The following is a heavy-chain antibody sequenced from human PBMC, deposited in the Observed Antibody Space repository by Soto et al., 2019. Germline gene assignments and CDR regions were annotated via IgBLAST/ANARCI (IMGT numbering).Heavy chain of an antibody. CDR1: GFAFSSYA. Sequence: EVQLLESGGGLVQPGGSLRLSCAASGFAFSSYAMSWVRQVPGKGLEWVSTVTVGGGKTYYADSVKGRFTISRDNSKNTLYLQMNRLTAEDTAVFYCAKDDGSCWYVDYCGQGTLVTVSS. CDR3: AKDDGSCWYVDY. D-gene: IGHD2-15*01. V-gene: IGHV3-23*01. CDR2: VTVGGGKT. J-gene: IGHJ4*02.